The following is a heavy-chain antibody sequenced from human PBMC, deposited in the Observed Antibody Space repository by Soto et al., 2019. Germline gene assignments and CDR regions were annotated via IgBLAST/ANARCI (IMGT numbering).Heavy chain of an antibody. CDR2: ISSSGSTI. CDR1: GFTFSDYY. V-gene: IGHV3-11*01. CDR3: ARGSTPTSRAARPHFFYGMDV. J-gene: IGHJ6*02. Sequence: GGSLRLSCAASGFTFSDYYMSWIRQAPGKGLEWVSYISSSGSTIYYADSVKGRFTISRDDAKNSLYLQMNSLRAEDTAVYYCARGSTPTSRAARPHFFYGMDVWGQGTTVTVSS. D-gene: IGHD6-6*01.